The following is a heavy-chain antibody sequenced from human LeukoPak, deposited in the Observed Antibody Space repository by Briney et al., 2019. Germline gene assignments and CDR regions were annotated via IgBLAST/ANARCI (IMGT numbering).Heavy chain of an antibody. V-gene: IGHV4-34*01. D-gene: IGHD5-12*01. CDR3: ARGFSPGLRLDP. CDR2: INHSGST. Sequence: PSETLSLTCAVYGGSFSGYYWSWIRQPPGKGLEWIGEINHSGSTNYNPSLKSRVTISVDTSKNQFSLKVSSVTAADTAVYYCARGFSPGLRLDPWGQGTLVTVSS. J-gene: IGHJ5*02. CDR1: GGSFSGYY.